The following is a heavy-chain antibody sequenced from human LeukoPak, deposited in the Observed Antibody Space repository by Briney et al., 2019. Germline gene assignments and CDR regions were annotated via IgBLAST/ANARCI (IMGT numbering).Heavy chain of an antibody. D-gene: IGHD3-3*01. Sequence: GGSLRLSCAASGFTFSSYAMHWVRQAPGKGLEWVAVISYDGSNKYYADSVKGRFTISRDNSKNTLYLQMNSLRAEDTAVYYCARDGYYDFWSGRMDYYYYMDVWGKGTTVTVSS. CDR2: ISYDGSNK. CDR1: GFTFSSYA. V-gene: IGHV3-30-3*01. CDR3: ARDGYYDFWSGRMDYYYYMDV. J-gene: IGHJ6*03.